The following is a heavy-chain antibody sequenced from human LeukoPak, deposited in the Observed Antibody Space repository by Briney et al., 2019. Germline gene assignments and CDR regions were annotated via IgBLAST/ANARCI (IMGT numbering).Heavy chain of an antibody. CDR3: ARSRYHSSSWYYDY. CDR2: INPNSGGT. V-gene: IGHV1-2*04. CDR1: GYTFTGYY. Sequence: ASVKVSCKASGYTFTGYYMHWVRQAPGQGLEWMGWINPNSGGTNYAQKFQGWVTMTRDTSISAAYMELSRLRSDDTAVYYCARSRYHSSSWYYDYWGQGTLVTVSS. J-gene: IGHJ4*02. D-gene: IGHD6-13*01.